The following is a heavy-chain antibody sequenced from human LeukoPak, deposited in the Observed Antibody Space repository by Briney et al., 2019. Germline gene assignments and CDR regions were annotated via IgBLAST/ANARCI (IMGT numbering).Heavy chain of an antibody. CDR2: ISAYNGNT. V-gene: IGHV1-18*01. CDR1: GYTFTSYG. J-gene: IGHJ6*03. D-gene: IGHD1-26*01. Sequence: ASVKVSCKASGYTFTSYGISWVRQAPGQGLEWMGWISAYNGNTNYAQKLQGRVTMTTDTSTSTAYMELRSLRSDDTAVYYCARRRRGELPPYYYMDVWGKGTTVTVSS. CDR3: ARRRRGELPPYYYMDV.